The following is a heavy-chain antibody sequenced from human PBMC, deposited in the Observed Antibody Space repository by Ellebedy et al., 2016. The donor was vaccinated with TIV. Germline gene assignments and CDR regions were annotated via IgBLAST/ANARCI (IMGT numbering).Heavy chain of an antibody. D-gene: IGHD7-27*01. J-gene: IGHJ4*02. CDR1: GYNFPLYW. Sequence: GESLKISXATSGYNFPLYWITWVRQMPGKGLEWMGRIDAGDSRAHYSPSFQGHVTISTDKSTSIVYLQWSSLRASDTAMYYCARHELGENAAFDYWGQGTQVTVSS. CDR3: ARHELGENAAFDY. V-gene: IGHV5-10-1*01. CDR2: IDAGDSRA.